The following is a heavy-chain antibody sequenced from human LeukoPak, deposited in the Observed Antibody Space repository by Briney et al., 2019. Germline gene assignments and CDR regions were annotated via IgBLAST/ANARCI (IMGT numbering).Heavy chain of an antibody. Sequence: GGSLRLSCVASGISFSSYAMSWVRQTPGKGLEWVSAICSAGSTYYADSVRGRFTISSDKSKNTVFLHMNSLRAEDTAVYYCAKALGGYDFDYWGQGTLVTVSS. D-gene: IGHD3-16*01. CDR1: GISFSSYA. J-gene: IGHJ4*02. CDR3: AKALGGYDFDY. V-gene: IGHV3-23*01. CDR2: ICSAGST.